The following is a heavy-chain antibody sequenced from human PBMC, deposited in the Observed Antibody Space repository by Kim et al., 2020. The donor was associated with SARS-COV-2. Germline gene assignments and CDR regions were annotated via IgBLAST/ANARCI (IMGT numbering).Heavy chain of an antibody. D-gene: IGHD1-26*01. Sequence: GGSLRLSCAASGFTFSSYSMNWVRQAPGKGLEWVSSISSSSSYIYYADSVKGRFTISRDNAKNSLYLQMNSLRAEDTAVYYCARPDSSSRSYWGLLYWGQGTLVTVSS. CDR3: ARPDSSSRSYWGLLY. J-gene: IGHJ4*02. CDR2: ISSSSSYI. CDR1: GFTFSSYS. V-gene: IGHV3-21*01.